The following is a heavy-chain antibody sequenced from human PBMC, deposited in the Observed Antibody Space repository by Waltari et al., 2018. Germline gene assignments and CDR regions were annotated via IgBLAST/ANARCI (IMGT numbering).Heavy chain of an antibody. J-gene: IGHJ3*02. Sequence: EVQLVETGGGLIQPGGSLRLSCAASGFTVSSNYMTWVRQAPGKGLELVSVIYSTGSGGATNYEESVKGRFTISRDNSKNTLYLQMNSLGAGDTAMYYCATDYDGNAYVAFDIWGQGTMVTVSS. CDR2: IYSTGSGGAT. V-gene: IGHV3-53*02. D-gene: IGHD3-22*01. CDR1: GFTVSSNY. CDR3: ATDYDGNAYVAFDI.